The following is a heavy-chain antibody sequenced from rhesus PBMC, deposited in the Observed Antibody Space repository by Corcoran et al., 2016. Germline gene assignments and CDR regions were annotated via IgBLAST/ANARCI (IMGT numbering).Heavy chain of an antibody. J-gene: IGHJ4*01. CDR2: VDPEDGEA. CDR3: ATTVVFLGWSDIDY. Sequence: EVQRVQSGAEVKKPGASVKISCKASGYTFTAYYLHWVRQDPGKGLEWMGRVDPEDGEADYAQKFQDRVTITRDTSTDTAYMELSSLRSEDTAVYYCATTVVFLGWSDIDYWGQGVLVTVSS. V-gene: IGHV1-111*01. CDR1: GYTFTAYY. D-gene: IGHD3-22*01.